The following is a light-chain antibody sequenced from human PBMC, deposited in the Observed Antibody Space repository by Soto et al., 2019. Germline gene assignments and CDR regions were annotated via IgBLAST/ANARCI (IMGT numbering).Light chain of an antibody. J-gene: IGKJ1*01. V-gene: IGKV3-20*01. CDR2: DAS. CDR3: QQSGSPVWT. Sequence: EIVLTQSPATLSLSPGERATLSCRASQSVSSYLAWYQQKPGQAPRLLIYDASSRATGIPDRFSGSGSGTDFTLTISRLDPEDFAVYYCQQSGSPVWTFGKGTKVDIK. CDR1: QSVSSY.